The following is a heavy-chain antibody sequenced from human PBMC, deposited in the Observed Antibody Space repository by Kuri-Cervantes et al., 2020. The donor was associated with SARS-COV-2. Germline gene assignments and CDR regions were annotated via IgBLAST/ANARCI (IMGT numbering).Heavy chain of an antibody. CDR1: GFTFSSYA. CDR3: ARESGPITMIVVVIGGLLSMSLMDYYYYYYGMDV. J-gene: IGHJ6*02. V-gene: IGHV3-64D*08. D-gene: IGHD3-22*01. Sequence: GESLKISCSASGFTFSSYAMHWVRQAPGKGLEYVSAISSNGGSTYYADSVKGRFTISRDNSKNTLYLQMSSLRAEDTAVYYCARESGPITMIVVVIGGLLSMSLMDYYYYYYGMDVWGQGTTVTVSS. CDR2: ISSNGGST.